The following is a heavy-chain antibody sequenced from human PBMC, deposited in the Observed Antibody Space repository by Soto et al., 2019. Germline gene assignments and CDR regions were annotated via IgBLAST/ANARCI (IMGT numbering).Heavy chain of an antibody. J-gene: IGHJ6*02. CDR2: IIPIFGTA. CDR1: GGTFSSYA. D-gene: IGHD3-10*01. Sequence: QVQLVQSGAEVKKPGSSVKVSCKASGGTFSSYAISWVRQAPGQGLEWMGGIIPIFGTANYAQKFQGRVTITADESTSTAYMELSSLRSEDTAVYYCAREPRGALVLYYYYGMDVWGQGTTVTVSS. V-gene: IGHV1-69*01. CDR3: AREPRGALVLYYYYGMDV.